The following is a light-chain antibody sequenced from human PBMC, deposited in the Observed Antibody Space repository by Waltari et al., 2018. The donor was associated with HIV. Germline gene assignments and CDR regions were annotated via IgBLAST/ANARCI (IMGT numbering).Light chain of an antibody. CDR2: DAS. J-gene: IGKJ4*01. CDR1: QAINSA. V-gene: IGKV1-13*02. CDR3: QQFNSYPFT. Sequence: APELSRSPPSLSASVEDRATISCRASQAINSALAWYQQKPGKTPKVLMYDASSLESGVPSRSSGSGSVTGFTLTISGLQTEDFATYYCQQFNSYPFTFGGGTKVEIK.